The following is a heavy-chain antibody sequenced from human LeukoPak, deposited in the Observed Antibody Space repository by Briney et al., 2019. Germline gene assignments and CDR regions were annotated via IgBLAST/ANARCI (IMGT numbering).Heavy chain of an antibody. CDR3: AKRGIPTSAYYFDY. Sequence: PGGSLRLSCAASGFTFDSYAMTWVRQAPGKGLEWVSYISSPGSSTFYADSVKGRFTISRDNSKNTLYLQMNSLRADDTAVYYCAKRGIPTSAYYFDYWGQGTLITVSS. D-gene: IGHD2-2*01. J-gene: IGHJ4*02. CDR1: GFTFDSYA. V-gene: IGHV3-23*01. CDR2: ISSPGSST.